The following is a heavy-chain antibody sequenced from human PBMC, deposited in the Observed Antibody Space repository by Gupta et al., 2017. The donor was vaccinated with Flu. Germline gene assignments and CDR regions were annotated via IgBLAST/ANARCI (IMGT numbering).Heavy chain of an antibody. V-gene: IGHV3-23*01. CDR3: AKASGMDV. Sequence: TFSKYAMTWVRQPPGKGLEWLSFITNEGDRATYAPSVRGRFIISRDNSKNTLFLLLNSLKVEDSAIYFCAKASGMDVWGQGTTVAVSS. CDR1: TFSKYA. J-gene: IGHJ6*02. CDR2: ITNEGDRA.